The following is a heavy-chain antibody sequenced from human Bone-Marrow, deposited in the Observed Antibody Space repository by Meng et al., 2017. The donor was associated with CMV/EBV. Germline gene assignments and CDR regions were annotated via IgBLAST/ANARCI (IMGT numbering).Heavy chain of an antibody. V-gene: IGHV4-39*01. CDR3: ARQPQWLVDY. CDR2: IYYSGST. D-gene: IGHD6-19*01. J-gene: IGHJ4*02. CDR1: GGSISSSSYY. Sequence: GSLRLSCTVSGGSISSSSYYWGWIRQPPGKGLEWIGSIYYSGSTYYNLSLKSRVTISVDTSKNQFSLKPSSVTAADTAVYYCARQPQWLVDYWGQGTLVTVSS.